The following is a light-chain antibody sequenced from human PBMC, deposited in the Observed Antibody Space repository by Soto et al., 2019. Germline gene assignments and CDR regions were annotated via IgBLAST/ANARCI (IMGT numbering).Light chain of an antibody. Sequence: EIVLTQSPGTVSLSPGERATLSCRASQSVGSSYLAWYLQKPGQAPRLLIYGASDRATGIPDRFSGSGSGTDFTLIISRLEPEDFAVYYCQQYGNSPWTFGQGTKVEIK. V-gene: IGKV3-20*01. CDR1: QSVGSSY. CDR2: GAS. CDR3: QQYGNSPWT. J-gene: IGKJ1*01.